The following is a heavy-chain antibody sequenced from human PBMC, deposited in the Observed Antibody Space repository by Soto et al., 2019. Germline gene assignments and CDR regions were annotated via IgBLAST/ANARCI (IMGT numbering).Heavy chain of an antibody. CDR2: ISSYNGNT. CDR3: TRDPQHATGYYFPGLGDI. CDR1: GYTFTNFG. V-gene: IGHV1-18*01. J-gene: IGHJ3*02. D-gene: IGHD3-22*01. Sequence: QVQLVQSGAEVKKPGASVNVSCKTSGYTFTNFGLSWVRQAPGQGLEWMGWISSYNGNTIYAQKVQGRVTMTTDTSTRTAYMELKSLRSDDTAMYYCTRDPQHATGYYFPGLGDIWGQGTMLSVSS.